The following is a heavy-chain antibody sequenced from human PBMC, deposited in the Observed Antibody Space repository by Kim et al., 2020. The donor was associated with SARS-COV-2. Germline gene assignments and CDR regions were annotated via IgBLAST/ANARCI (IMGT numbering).Heavy chain of an antibody. CDR3: ARDRGSSFDY. CDR2: IISSSSYI. V-gene: IGHV3-21*01. CDR1: GFTFSSYS. Sequence: GGSLRLSCAASGFTFSSYSMNWVRQAPGKVLDCVSSIISSSSYIYYADSVKGRFTISTDNAMNSLYLQMNSLRAEDTAVYYCARDRGSSFDYWGQGTLVTVSS. J-gene: IGHJ4*02. D-gene: IGHD3-10*01.